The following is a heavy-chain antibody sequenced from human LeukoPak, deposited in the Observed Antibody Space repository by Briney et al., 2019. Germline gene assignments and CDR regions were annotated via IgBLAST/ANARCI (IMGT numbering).Heavy chain of an antibody. V-gene: IGHV4-34*01. Sequence: PSETLSLTCAVYGGSFSGYYWSWIRQPPGKGLEWIGEINHSGSTNYSPSLKSRVTISVDTSKNQFSLKLSSVTAADTAVYYCARVWEPGSWFDPWGQGTLVTVSS. CDR3: ARVWEPGSWFDP. CDR1: GGSFSGYY. CDR2: INHSGST. J-gene: IGHJ5*02. D-gene: IGHD1-26*01.